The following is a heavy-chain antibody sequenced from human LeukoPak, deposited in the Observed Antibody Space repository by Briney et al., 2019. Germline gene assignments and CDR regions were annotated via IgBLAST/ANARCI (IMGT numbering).Heavy chain of an antibody. CDR3: VGVGMNIHAMDV. Sequence: GGSLRLSCAASGFTFSSYWMHWVRQAPGKGLVWVSRINSDGSSTGYADSVKGRFTITRDNARNSLFLQMNSLRAEDTAVYSCVGVGMNIHAMDVWGQGTTVIVSS. J-gene: IGHJ6*02. V-gene: IGHV3-74*01. D-gene: IGHD1-26*01. CDR1: GFTFSSYW. CDR2: INSDGSST.